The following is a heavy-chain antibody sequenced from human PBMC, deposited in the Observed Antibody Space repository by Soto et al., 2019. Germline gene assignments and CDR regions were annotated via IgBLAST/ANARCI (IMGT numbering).Heavy chain of an antibody. Sequence: SETLSLTCTVSGGSINTNNYYWGWVRQPPGKGLEWIGGVFYNGTTYYSPSLKSRVTISLAPSRTQFSLKLESVTAADTAVYFCARLVVVSPVANAWGQGTLVTVSS. CDR1: GGSINTNNYY. D-gene: IGHD2-15*01. CDR2: VFYNGTT. CDR3: ARLVVVSPVANA. V-gene: IGHV4-39*01. J-gene: IGHJ5*02.